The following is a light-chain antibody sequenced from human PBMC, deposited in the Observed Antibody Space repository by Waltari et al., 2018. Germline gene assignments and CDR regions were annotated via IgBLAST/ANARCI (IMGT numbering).Light chain of an antibody. V-gene: IGKV4-1*01. CDR2: WAS. CDR1: QRVFYRSDNKNY. Sequence: DIVMTQSPDSLAVSLGERATIHCKSSQRVFYRSDNKNYLAWYQPKPGQPPKLLIYWASTRESGVPDRFSGSGSETDFTLTISSLQAEDVAVYYCQQYYSAPFNFGQGTKL. CDR3: QQYYSAPFN. J-gene: IGKJ2*01.